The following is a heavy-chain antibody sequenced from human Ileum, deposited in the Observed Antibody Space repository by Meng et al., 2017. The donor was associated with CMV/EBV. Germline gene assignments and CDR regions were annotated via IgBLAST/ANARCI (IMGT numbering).Heavy chain of an antibody. CDR1: GFTFSSYS. D-gene: IGHD2-2*01. Sequence: GESLKISFAASGFTFSSYSMNWVRQAPGKGLEWVSSISSSSSYIYYADSVKGRFTISRDNAKNSLYLQMNSLRAEDTAVYYCASLSVVVPAAVDYWGQGTLVTVSS. CDR2: ISSSSSYI. V-gene: IGHV3-21*01. J-gene: IGHJ4*02. CDR3: ASLSVVVPAAVDY.